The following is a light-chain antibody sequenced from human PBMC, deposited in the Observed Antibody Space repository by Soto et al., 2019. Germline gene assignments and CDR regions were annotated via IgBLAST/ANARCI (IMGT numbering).Light chain of an antibody. CDR3: QQYNNWPPWT. J-gene: IGKJ1*01. CDR1: QSVSSN. V-gene: IGKV3-15*01. CDR2: GAS. Sequence: EIVMTQSPATLSVSPGERATLSCRARQSVSSNLAWYQQKPGPAPRLLIYGASTRATGIPARFSVSGSGTDFTLNISSLQSEDFAVYYCQQYNNWPPWTFGQGTKVEIQ.